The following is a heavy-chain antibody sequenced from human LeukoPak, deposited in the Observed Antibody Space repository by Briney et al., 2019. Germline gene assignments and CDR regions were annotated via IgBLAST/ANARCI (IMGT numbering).Heavy chain of an antibody. V-gene: IGHV4-59*10. J-gene: IGHJ5*02. D-gene: IGHD5-12*01. CDR2: IYTSGST. CDR3: ATIRHSGYVATSFSA. Sequence: LRLSCAASGFAFSTYSMNWVRQAPGKGLEWIGRIYTSGSTNYNPSLKSRVTISVDTSKNQFSLKLSSVTAADTAVYYCATIRHSGYVATSFSAWGQGTLVTVSS. CDR1: GFAFSTYS.